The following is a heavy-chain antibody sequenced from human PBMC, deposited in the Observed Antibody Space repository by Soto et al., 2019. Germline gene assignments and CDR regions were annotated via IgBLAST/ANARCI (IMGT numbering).Heavy chain of an antibody. Sequence: QVHLVQSGAEEKKPGASVKVSCKASGYTFTSYAMHWVRQAPGQRLEWMGWINAGNGNTKYSQKFQGRVPITRDPAASTAYMELSSLRPEDTAVYYCARSIVVVTALDYWGQGTLVTVAS. CDR3: ARSIVVVTALDY. CDR1: GYTFTSYA. J-gene: IGHJ4*02. V-gene: IGHV1-3*05. CDR2: INAGNGNT. D-gene: IGHD2-21*02.